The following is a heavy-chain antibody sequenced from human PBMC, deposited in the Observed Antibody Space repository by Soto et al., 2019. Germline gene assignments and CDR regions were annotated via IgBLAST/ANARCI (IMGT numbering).Heavy chain of an antibody. V-gene: IGHV1-69*13. J-gene: IGHJ5*02. CDR2: IIPLFGTP. CDR1: GGTFSSYA. Sequence: GASVKVSCKASGGTFSSYAISWARQAPGPGLEWMGGIIPLFGTPNYAQKFQGRITITADESTSTAYVELSSLRSEDTAVYYCARLYSGWFDPWGQGTLVTVSS. CDR3: ARLYSGWFDP. D-gene: IGHD5-18*01.